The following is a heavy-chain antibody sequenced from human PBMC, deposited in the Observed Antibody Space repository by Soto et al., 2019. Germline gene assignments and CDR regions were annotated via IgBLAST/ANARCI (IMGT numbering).Heavy chain of an antibody. V-gene: IGHV1-69*01. Sequence: QVQLVQSGAEVQKPGSSVKVSCKASGGIFSTYAISWLRQAPGQGLEWMGGIIPIFGTPNYAQRFQGRDTITADESTSTAYMELSRLRSEDTAVYYCARDRDDYGSGNYYNRIDFWGQGTLVTVSS. CDR1: GGIFSTYA. CDR2: IIPIFGTP. CDR3: ARDRDDYGSGNYYNRIDF. J-gene: IGHJ4*02. D-gene: IGHD3-10*01.